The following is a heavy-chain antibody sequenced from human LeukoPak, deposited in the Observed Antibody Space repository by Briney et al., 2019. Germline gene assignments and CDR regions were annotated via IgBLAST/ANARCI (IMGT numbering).Heavy chain of an antibody. CDR3: TSDRDYSESGAFYDALDI. CDR1: GFTIISYS. D-gene: IGHD3-22*01. CDR2: IQKDATDK. J-gene: IGHJ3*02. V-gene: IGHV3-7*01. Sequence: PGGSLRLSCAVSGFTIISYSMAWVRQAPGKGLEWVANIQKDATDKNYVDSVKGRFTISRDDAQNSLYLQMGSLRDEDTAVYYCTSDRDYSESGAFYDALDIWGQGTMVTVSS.